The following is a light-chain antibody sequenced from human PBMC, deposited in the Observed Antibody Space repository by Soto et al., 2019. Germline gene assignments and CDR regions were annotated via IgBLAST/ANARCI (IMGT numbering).Light chain of an antibody. CDR2: DVV. CDR1: SSDVGGFNS. Sequence: QSALTQPASVSGSPGQSITISCTGTSSDVGGFNSVSWYQLRPGTAPKLILYDVVDRPSGVSYRFSGSKSGNTASLTISGLQAADEADYFCSSYTSTMTTVFGSGTKVTV. J-gene: IGLJ1*01. V-gene: IGLV2-14*03. CDR3: SSYTSTMTTV.